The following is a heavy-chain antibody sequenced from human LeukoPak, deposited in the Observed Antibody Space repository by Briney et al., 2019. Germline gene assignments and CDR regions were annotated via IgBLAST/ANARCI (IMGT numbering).Heavy chain of an antibody. CDR1: GLTFSSYA. V-gene: IGHV3-23*01. CDR2: MRGSGGST. Sequence: GGSLRLSCAASGLTFSSYAMSWVRQAPGKGLEWVSLMRGSGGSTYYVDSVKDRFIISRDNSENTLYLQMNSLRAEDTAVYYCAKDRRRWLRSYYFDYWGQGTLVTVSS. CDR3: AKDRRRWLRSYYFDY. J-gene: IGHJ4*02. D-gene: IGHD5-12*01.